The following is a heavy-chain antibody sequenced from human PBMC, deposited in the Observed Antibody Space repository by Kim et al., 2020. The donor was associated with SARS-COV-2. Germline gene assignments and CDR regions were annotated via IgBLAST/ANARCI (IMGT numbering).Heavy chain of an antibody. Sequence: VKGRFTISRENAKNSLYLQMNSLRAGDTAVYYCARGGGIAAAGDFVHFDYWGQGTLVTVSS. V-gene: IGHV3-13*01. J-gene: IGHJ4*02. D-gene: IGHD6-13*01. CDR3: ARGGGIAAAGDFVHFDY.